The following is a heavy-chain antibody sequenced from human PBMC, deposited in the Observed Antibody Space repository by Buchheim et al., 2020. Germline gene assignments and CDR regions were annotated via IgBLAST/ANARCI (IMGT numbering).Heavy chain of an antibody. V-gene: IGHV1-69*01. CDR3: ARGPATSDHYYFY. Sequence: QVQLVQSGAEVKKPGSSVRVSCKASGGTFSRNAISWVRQAPGQGPEWMGGIIPLFGTANYAQKFQGRVTITADESTRTAYMELSSLRAEDTAVYYCARGPATSDHYYFYWGQGT. J-gene: IGHJ4*02. D-gene: IGHD2/OR15-2a*01. CDR2: IIPLFGTA. CDR1: GGTFSRNA.